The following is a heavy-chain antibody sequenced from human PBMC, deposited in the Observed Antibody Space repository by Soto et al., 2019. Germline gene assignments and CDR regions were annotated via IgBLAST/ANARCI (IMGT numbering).Heavy chain of an antibody. V-gene: IGHV3-23*01. J-gene: IGHJ4*02. CDR1: GFTFSSNA. CDR2: ISSSGGNT. D-gene: IGHD6-6*01. CDR3: AKGARPFEY. Sequence: EVQLLESGGALVQPGGSLRLSCAASGFTFSSNAMTWVRQAPGKGLEWVSAISSSGGNTYYADSVKGRFTISRDNSKNTVYRQMNSLRAEDTAVYYCAKGARPFEYWGQGTLVTVSS.